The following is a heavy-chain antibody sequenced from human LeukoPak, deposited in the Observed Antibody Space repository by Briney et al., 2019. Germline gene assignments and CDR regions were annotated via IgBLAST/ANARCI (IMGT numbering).Heavy chain of an antibody. CDR3: ARQYYYDSRGYYLDY. J-gene: IGHJ4*02. CDR2: IYYSGST. CDR1: GGSISSSSYY. Sequence: PSETLSLTCTVSGGSISSSSYYWGWVRQPPGKGVEWVGSIYYSGSTYDNPSLKRRVTICVETSKNQFSLKQRLVTAADTAVYYCARQYYYDSRGYYLDYWGQGTLVTVS. D-gene: IGHD3-22*01. V-gene: IGHV4-39*01.